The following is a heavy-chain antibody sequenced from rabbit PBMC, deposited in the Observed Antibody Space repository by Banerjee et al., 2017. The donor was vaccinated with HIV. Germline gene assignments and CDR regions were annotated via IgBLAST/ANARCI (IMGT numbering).Heavy chain of an antibody. D-gene: IGHD1-1*01. CDR2: INAVTGKP. Sequence: QEQLVESGGGLVQPEGSLTLTCTASRFPFSDKAVMCWVRQAPGKGLEWIACINAVTGKPLYASWAKGRVTFSKTSSTTVTLRMTSLTVADTATYFCTRDSGSGPYIDGYFNLWGPGTLVTVS. J-gene: IGHJ4*01. CDR1: RFPFSDKAV. V-gene: IGHV1S45*01. CDR3: TRDSGSGPYIDGYFNL.